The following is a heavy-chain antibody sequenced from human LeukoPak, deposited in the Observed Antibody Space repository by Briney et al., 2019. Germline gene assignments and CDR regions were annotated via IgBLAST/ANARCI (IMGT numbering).Heavy chain of an antibody. D-gene: IGHD2-2*02. V-gene: IGHV5-51*01. CDR3: ARTLGYCSSTSCYRWFDP. CDR1: GYSFTSYW. CDR2: IYPGDSDT. Sequence: GESLKISCKGSGYSFTSYWIGWVRQMPGKGLEWMGIIYPGDSDTRYSPSFQGQVTISAGKSISTAYLQWSSLKASDTAMYYCARTLGYCSSTSCYRWFDPWGQGTLVTVSS. J-gene: IGHJ5*02.